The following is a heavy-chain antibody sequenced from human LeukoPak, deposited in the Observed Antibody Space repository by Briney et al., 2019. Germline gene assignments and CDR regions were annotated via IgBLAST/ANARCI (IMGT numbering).Heavy chain of an antibody. V-gene: IGHV4-59*01. CDR2: IYYSGST. J-gene: IGHJ4*02. CDR1: GGSISSYY. D-gene: IGHD5-12*01. Sequence: SETLSLTCTVSGGSISSYYWSWIRQPPGKGLEWIGYIYYSGSTNYNPSLKSRVTISVDTSKSQFSLKLSSVTAADTAVYYCARPGGYGHFDYWGQGTLVTVPS. CDR3: ARPGGYGHFDY.